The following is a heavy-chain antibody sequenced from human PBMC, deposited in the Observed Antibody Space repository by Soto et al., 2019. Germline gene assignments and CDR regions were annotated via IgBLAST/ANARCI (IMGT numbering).Heavy chain of an antibody. CDR1: GGSISSYY. CDR3: ARDLWGYCGADCYPLDV. J-gene: IGHJ6*02. D-gene: IGHD2-21*02. V-gene: IGHV4-59*01. Sequence: SETLSLTCTVSGGSISSYYWSWIRQPPGKGLEWIGYMYNTGSTIYNPSLKSRVTISVDTSKNQFSLKPNSVTAADTAVYYCARDLWGYCGADCYPLDVWGQGTTVTVSS. CDR2: MYNTGST.